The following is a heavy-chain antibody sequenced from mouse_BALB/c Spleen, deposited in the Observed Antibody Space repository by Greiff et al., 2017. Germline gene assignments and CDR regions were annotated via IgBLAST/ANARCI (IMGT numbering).Heavy chain of an antibody. Sequence: VQLQESGAELARPGASVKLSCKASGYTFTSYWMQWVKQRPGQGLEWIGAIYPGDGDTRYTQKFKGKATLTADKSSSTAYMQLSSLASEDSAVYYCARGDGNYYFDYWGQGTTLTVSS. V-gene: IGHV1-87*01. CDR1: GYTFTSYW. CDR2: IYPGDGDT. J-gene: IGHJ2*01. D-gene: IGHD2-1*01. CDR3: ARGDGNYYFDY.